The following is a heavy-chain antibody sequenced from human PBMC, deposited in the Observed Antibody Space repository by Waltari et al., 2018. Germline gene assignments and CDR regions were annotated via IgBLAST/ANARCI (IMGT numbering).Heavy chain of an antibody. J-gene: IGHJ3*02. V-gene: IGHV4-39*02. CDR3: ARRGDWLPLDAFDI. D-gene: IGHD2-15*01. CDR2: IYPGGDT. Sequence: QLQLQESGPGLVKSSETLSLTCTVSGGSISRSAYYWVWLRQPPGKELEWIGSIYPGGDTYYHSSLESRVRLSVDRSSNHFSMRLMSVTAADTAVYYCARRGDWLPLDAFDIWGQGTVVTVSS. CDR1: GGSISRSAYY.